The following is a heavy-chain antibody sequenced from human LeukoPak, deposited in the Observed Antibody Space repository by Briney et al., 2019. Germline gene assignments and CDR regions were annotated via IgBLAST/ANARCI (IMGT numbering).Heavy chain of an antibody. V-gene: IGHV1-58*01. CDR2: IVVGSGNT. D-gene: IGHD2-15*01. CDR3: AADLSVVVAAKGSLDP. Sequence: SVNVSCKASGFTFTSSAVQWVRQARGQRLEWIGWIVVGSGNTNYAQKFQERVTITRDMSTSTAYMELSSLRSEDTAVYYCAADLSVVVAAKGSLDPWGQGTLVTVSS. J-gene: IGHJ5*02. CDR1: GFTFTSSA.